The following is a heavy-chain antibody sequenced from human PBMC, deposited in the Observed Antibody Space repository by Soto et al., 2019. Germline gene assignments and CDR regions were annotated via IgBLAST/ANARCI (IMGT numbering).Heavy chain of an antibody. CDR2: INHSGST. D-gene: IGHD3-3*01. J-gene: IGHJ6*02. Sequence: QVQLQQWGAGLLKPSETLSLTCAVYGGSFSGYYWSWIRQPPGKGLEWIGEINHSGSTNYNPSLKSRVTISVDTSKNQFSLKLSSVTAADTAVYYCARPTYYDFWSGYYPYYYGMDVWGQGTTVTVSS. CDR1: GGSFSGYY. V-gene: IGHV4-34*01. CDR3: ARPTYYDFWSGYYPYYYGMDV.